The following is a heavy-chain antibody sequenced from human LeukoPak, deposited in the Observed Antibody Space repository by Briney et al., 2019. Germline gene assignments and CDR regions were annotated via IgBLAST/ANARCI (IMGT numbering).Heavy chain of an antibody. D-gene: IGHD6-13*01. Sequence: PGGSLRLSCAASGFTFSSYAMTWVRQAPGKGLEWVSTISGGAGSTFYADSVKGRFTISRDNSKNTLYLQMNSLRAEDTAVYYCAKVEENSSWYTGGAFDIWGQGTMVTVSS. CDR1: GFTFSSYA. CDR3: AKVEENSSWYTGGAFDI. CDR2: ISGGAGST. J-gene: IGHJ3*02. V-gene: IGHV3-23*01.